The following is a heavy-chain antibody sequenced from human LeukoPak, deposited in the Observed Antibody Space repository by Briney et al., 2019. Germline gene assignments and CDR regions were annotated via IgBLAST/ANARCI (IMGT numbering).Heavy chain of an antibody. V-gene: IGHV3-23*01. D-gene: IGHD1-26*01. CDR3: ARLVGATLPTRNRRRNWFDP. CDR1: GFTFSSYA. Sequence: PGGSLRLSCAASGFTFSSYAMSWVRQAPGKGLEWVSAISGSGGSTYYADSVKGRFTISRDNSKNTLYLQMNSLRAEDTAVYYCARLVGATLPTRNRRRNWFDPWGQGTLVTVSS. J-gene: IGHJ5*02. CDR2: ISGSGGST.